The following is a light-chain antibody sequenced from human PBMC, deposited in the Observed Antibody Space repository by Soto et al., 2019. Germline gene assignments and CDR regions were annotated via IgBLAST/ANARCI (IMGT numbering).Light chain of an antibody. J-gene: IGKJ5*01. CDR1: RSVSSS. CDR3: PGSRVLGSH. Sequence: ESTESPVARPMSPVKRATLACRASRSVSSSLAWYQQKTGQARRVLISGASSRAIAITARLSGRGSDTDCTLARRSVEPSDFALSCCPGSRVLGSHLGEGTRLEIK. V-gene: IGKV3-20*01. CDR2: GAS.